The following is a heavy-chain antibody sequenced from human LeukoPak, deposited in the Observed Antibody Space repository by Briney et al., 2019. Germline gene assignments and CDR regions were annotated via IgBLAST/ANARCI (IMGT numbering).Heavy chain of an antibody. D-gene: IGHD4-17*01. Sequence: GGSLRLSCAASGLTFDDYAMHWVRQAPGKGLEWASGISWNSGSIGYADSVKGRFTISRDNAKNSLYLQMNSLRAEDMALYYCAKGGAVTTLPFDYWGQGTLVTVSS. CDR1: GLTFDDYA. CDR3: AKGGAVTTLPFDY. V-gene: IGHV3-9*03. CDR2: ISWNSGSI. J-gene: IGHJ4*02.